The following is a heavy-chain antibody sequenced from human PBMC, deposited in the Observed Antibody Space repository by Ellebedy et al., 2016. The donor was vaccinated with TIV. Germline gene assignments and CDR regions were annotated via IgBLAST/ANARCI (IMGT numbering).Heavy chain of an antibody. CDR1: GFSFTTYW. CDR2: IYPGDSDT. Sequence: GESLKISXKASGFSFTTYWIAWVRQMPGKGLEWMGIIYPGDSDTRYSPSFQGQVTISADKSISTAYLQWSSLKASDTAMYYCARQGYLQHWGQGTLVTVSS. CDR3: ARQGYLQH. J-gene: IGHJ1*01. V-gene: IGHV5-51*01.